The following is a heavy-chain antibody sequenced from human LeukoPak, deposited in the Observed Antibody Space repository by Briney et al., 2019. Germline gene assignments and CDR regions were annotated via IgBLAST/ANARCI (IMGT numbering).Heavy chain of an antibody. D-gene: IGHD5-18*01. CDR1: GGTFSSYG. CDR3: AGGKRGYHLY. V-gene: IGHV1-2*06. CDR2: INPNSGGT. Sequence: AAVKVSCKASGGTFSSYGIRWVRQAPGPGLEWMGRINPNSGGTNYAQKFQGRGSMTRDTSISTAYMELSGLRSDDTAVYYCAGGKRGYHLYWGQGTRVSVSS. J-gene: IGHJ4*02.